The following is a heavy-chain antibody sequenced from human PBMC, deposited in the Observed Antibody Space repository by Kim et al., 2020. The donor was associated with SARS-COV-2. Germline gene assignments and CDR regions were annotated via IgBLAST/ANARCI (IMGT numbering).Heavy chain of an antibody. J-gene: IGHJ4*02. Sequence: ASVKVSCKASGYKFTTYGMHWVRQAPGQRLEWMGWINAGNGNRKYSQKFQGRVTITRDTSASTAYMELSSLRSEDTGVYYCARGEAAGSPFDYWGQGTLVTVSP. D-gene: IGHD6-13*01. V-gene: IGHV1-3*01. CDR1: GYKFTTYG. CDR2: INAGNGNR. CDR3: ARGEAAGSPFDY.